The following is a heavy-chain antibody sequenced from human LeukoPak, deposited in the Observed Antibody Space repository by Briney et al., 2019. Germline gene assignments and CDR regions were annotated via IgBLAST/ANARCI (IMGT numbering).Heavy chain of an antibody. CDR2: ITSSSTI. CDR3: ARRFDS. J-gene: IGHJ4*02. V-gene: IGHV3-48*02. Sequence: GGSLRLSCAASVFTFSNYNMNWVRQAPGKGLEWVSHITSSSTIYYADSVKGRFTISRDNAKNSLYLQMNSLRDEDTAVYYCARRFDSWGQGTLVTVSS. CDR1: VFTFSNYN.